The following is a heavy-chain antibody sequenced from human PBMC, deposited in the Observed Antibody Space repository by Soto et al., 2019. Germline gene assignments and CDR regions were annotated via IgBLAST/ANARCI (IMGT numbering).Heavy chain of an antibody. CDR2: ISGSGGST. V-gene: IGHV3-23*01. Sequence: EVQLLESGGGLVQPGGSLRLSCAASGFTFSSYAMSWVRQAPGKGLEWVSAISGSGGSTYYADSVKGRFTISRDNSKNTLYLQMTSLRAEDTAVYYCAKDIVVVVAANYVYWGQGTLVTVSS. J-gene: IGHJ4*02. CDR1: GFTFSSYA. CDR3: AKDIVVVVAANYVY. D-gene: IGHD2-15*01.